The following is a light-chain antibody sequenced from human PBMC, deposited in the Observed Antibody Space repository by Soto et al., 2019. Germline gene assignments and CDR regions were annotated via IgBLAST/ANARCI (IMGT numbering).Light chain of an antibody. J-gene: IGKJ4*01. Sequence: AIQLTQSPSSLSASVGDRVTITCRASQGISSALAWYQRKPGKAPKLLIYDASSLESGVPSRFSGSGSGTDFTLTISSLQPEDFATYYCQQFNSYPPLLAFGGGTKVEIK. V-gene: IGKV1-13*02. CDR2: DAS. CDR3: QQFNSYPPLLA. CDR1: QGISSA.